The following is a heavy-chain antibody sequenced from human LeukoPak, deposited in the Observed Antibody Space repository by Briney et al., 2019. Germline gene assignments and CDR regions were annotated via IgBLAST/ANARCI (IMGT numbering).Heavy chain of an antibody. CDR3: ARTTGARTFYFNGMDV. J-gene: IGHJ6*02. D-gene: IGHD1-1*01. CDR1: EFTVSDNY. V-gene: IGHV3-53*01. Sequence: GGSLRLSCAASEFTVSDNYMSWVRQAPGKGLEWVSILYSGGNAYYTDSVKGRFTISRDNSKNTVYLQMNSLGAGDTAVYFCARTTGARTFYFNGMDVWGQGTTVTVSS. CDR2: LYSGGNA.